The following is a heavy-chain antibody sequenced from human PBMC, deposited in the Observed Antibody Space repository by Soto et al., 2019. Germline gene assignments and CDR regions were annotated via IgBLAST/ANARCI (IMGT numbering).Heavy chain of an antibody. J-gene: IGHJ5*02. CDR3: ARMETFGSLNWFDP. Sequence: ASVKVSCKASGYSFTNNYVSWVRQATGQGLEWMGWMNPGSGDTGYAQKFQGRVTMTRDISIATAYMELSSLRSDDTAIYYCARMETFGSLNWFDPWGQGTLVTVSS. D-gene: IGHD3-16*01. CDR1: GYSFTNNY. V-gene: IGHV1-8*01. CDR2: MNPGSGDT.